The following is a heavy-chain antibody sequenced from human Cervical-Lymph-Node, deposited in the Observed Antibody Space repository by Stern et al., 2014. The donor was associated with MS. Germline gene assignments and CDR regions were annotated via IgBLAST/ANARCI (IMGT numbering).Heavy chain of an antibody. CDR3: AREVAGHRLGMMDV. J-gene: IGHJ6*02. D-gene: IGHD6-19*01. V-gene: IGHV1-46*01. CDR1: GYTFTNYY. CDR2: IIPIGGST. Sequence: VQLEESGAEVKKPGASVKVSCKPSGYTFTNYYMHWVRQAPGQGLEWMGIIIPIGGSTSYAQKFQGRVTMTRDTSTSTVYMELSSLRSEDTAVYYCAREVAGHRLGMMDVWGQGTTVTVSS.